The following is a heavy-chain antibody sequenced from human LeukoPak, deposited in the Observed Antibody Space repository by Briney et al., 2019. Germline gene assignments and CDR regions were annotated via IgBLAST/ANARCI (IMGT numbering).Heavy chain of an antibody. J-gene: IGHJ4*02. CDR1: GYTFTGYY. Sequence: ASVKVSCKASGYTFTGYYIHWVRQAPGQGLEWMGWISAYNANTNFAQNLQGRVTMTTDTSTSTAYMELRSLRSDDTAVYYCARVQGSSGWYIFDYWGQGTLVTVSS. V-gene: IGHV1-18*04. CDR3: ARVQGSSGWYIFDY. CDR2: ISAYNANT. D-gene: IGHD6-19*01.